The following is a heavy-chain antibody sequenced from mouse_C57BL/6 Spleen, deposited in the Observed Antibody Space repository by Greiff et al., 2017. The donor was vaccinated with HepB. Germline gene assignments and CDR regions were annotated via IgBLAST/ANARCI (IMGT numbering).Heavy chain of an antibody. V-gene: IGHV14-3*01. Sequence: VHVKQSVAELVRPGASVKLSCTASGFNIKNTYMHWVKQRPEQGLEWIGRIDPANGNTKYAPKFQGKATITADTSSNTAYLQLSSLTSEDTAIYYCARSDFHYYGSSYFAYWGQGTLVTVSA. J-gene: IGHJ3*01. CDR2: IDPANGNT. CDR1: GFNIKNTY. D-gene: IGHD1-1*01. CDR3: ARSDFHYYGSSYFAY.